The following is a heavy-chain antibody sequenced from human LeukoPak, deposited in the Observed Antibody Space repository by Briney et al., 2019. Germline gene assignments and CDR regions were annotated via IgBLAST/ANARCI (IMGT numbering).Heavy chain of an antibody. J-gene: IGHJ3*02. CDR1: GFTFRNYG. D-gene: IGHD3-9*01. CDR3: AKVRYFVHSAFDI. CDR2: ISYDGSNK. V-gene: IGHV3-30*18. Sequence: PGRSLRISCAASGFTFRNYGMHFIRQAPGKGLDWVAVISYDGSNKYYADSVKGRFTISRDNSKKTLYLQMNSLRADDTAVYYCAKVRYFVHSAFDIWGQGTMVTVSS.